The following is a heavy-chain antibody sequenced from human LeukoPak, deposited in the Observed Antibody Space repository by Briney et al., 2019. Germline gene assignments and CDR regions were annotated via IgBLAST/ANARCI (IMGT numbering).Heavy chain of an antibody. CDR1: GGSISSGSYY. Sequence: SETLSLTCTVSGGSISSGSYYWSWIRQPAGKGLEWIGRIYTSGSTNYNPSLKSRVTISVDASKNQFSLKLSSVTAADTAVYYCARDSTTYYYYYYMDVWGKGTTVTISS. CDR2: IYTSGST. J-gene: IGHJ6*03. V-gene: IGHV4-61*02. D-gene: IGHD1-14*01. CDR3: ARDSTTYYYYYYMDV.